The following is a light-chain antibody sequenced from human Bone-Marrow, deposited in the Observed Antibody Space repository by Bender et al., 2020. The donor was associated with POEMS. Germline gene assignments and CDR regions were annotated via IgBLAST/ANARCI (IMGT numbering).Light chain of an antibody. CDR3: QSYDNSLGGWV. Sequence: YWSQQRPGRAPALVMQDDNDRPSGVPDRFSGSKSGTSASLAITGLQAEDEGDYYCQSYDNSLGGWVFGGGTKLTVL. V-gene: IGLV1-40*01. J-gene: IGLJ3*02. CDR2: DDN.